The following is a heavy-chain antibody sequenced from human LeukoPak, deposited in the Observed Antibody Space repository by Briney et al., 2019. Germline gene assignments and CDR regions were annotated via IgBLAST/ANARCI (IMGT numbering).Heavy chain of an antibody. CDR2: IWYDGSNK. V-gene: IGHV3-33*01. CDR1: GFTFSSYG. Sequence: GRSLRLSCAASGFTFSSYGMHWVRQAPGKGLEWVAVIWYDGSNKYYADSVKGRFTISRDNSKNTLDLQMNSLRAEDTAVYYCARDRSYDFWSGYSTPDYWGQGTLATVSS. D-gene: IGHD3-3*01. CDR3: ARDRSYDFWSGYSTPDY. J-gene: IGHJ4*02.